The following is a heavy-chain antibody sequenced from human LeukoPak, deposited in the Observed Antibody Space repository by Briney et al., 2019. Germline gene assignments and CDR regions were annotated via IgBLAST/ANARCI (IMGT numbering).Heavy chain of an antibody. J-gene: IGHJ3*02. CDR1: GFSVSTNY. CDR3: ARDEVAVTGAGVFDI. CDR2: IYSAGTT. V-gene: IGHV3-53*01. D-gene: IGHD6-19*01. Sequence: PGGSLRLSCAASGFSVSTNYMSWVRQAPGKGLEWVSVIYSAGTTYYADSVKGRFTISRDKSKNTLHLQMNSLRAEDTAVYYCARDEVAVTGAGVFDIWGPGTMVSV.